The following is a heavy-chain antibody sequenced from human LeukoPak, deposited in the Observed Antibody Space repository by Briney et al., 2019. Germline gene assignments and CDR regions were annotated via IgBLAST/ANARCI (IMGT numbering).Heavy chain of an antibody. CDR2: IDTRTGNP. CDR1: GYTFTSYA. D-gene: IGHD6-25*01. V-gene: IGHV7-4-1*02. CDR3: ARGGSRGYYRASNFDY. J-gene: IGHJ4*02. Sequence: GASVKVSCKASGYTFTSYALNWVRQAPGQGLEWMGWIDTRTGNPTYAQGFTGRFVFSLDTSVSTAYLQISSLKVEDSVVYYCARGGSRGYYRASNFDYWGQGTLVTVSS.